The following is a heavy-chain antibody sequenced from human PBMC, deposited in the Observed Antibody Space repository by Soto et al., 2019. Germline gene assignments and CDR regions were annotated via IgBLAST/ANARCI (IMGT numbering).Heavy chain of an antibody. Sequence: GGSLRLSCAASGFTFSSYAMSWVRQAPGKGLEWVSAISGSGGSTYYADSVKGRFTISRDNSKNTLYLQMNSLRAEDTAVYYCAKTYDFWTHSAWFDPWGQGTLVTVSS. D-gene: IGHD3-3*01. CDR2: ISGSGGST. J-gene: IGHJ5*02. CDR1: GFTFSSYA. V-gene: IGHV3-23*01. CDR3: AKTYDFWTHSAWFDP.